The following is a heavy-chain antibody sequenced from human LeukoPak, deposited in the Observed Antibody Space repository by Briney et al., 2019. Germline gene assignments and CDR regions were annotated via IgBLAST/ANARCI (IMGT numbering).Heavy chain of an antibody. Sequence: PGGSLRLSCAASGFTFSSYSMNWVRQAPGKGLEWVSSISSSSSYIYYADSVKGRFTISRDNSKNTLYLQMNSLRAEDTAVYYCAKGSNILGFAFDIWGQGTMVTVSS. J-gene: IGHJ3*02. CDR1: GFTFSSYS. V-gene: IGHV3-21*04. D-gene: IGHD3-9*01. CDR3: AKGSNILGFAFDI. CDR2: ISSSSSYI.